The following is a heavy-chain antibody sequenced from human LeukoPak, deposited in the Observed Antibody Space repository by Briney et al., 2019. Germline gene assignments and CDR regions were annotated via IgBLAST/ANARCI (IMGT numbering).Heavy chain of an antibody. J-gene: IGHJ5*02. CDR1: GGSISSYY. D-gene: IGHD3-3*01. Sequence: PSETLSLTCTVSGGSISSYYWSWIRQPPGKGLEWIGYIYYSGSTNYNPSLKSRDTISVDTSKNQFSLKLNSVTAADTAVYYCARTDYDFLGGPRNWFDPWGQGTLVTVSS. CDR2: IYYSGST. CDR3: ARTDYDFLGGPRNWFDP. V-gene: IGHV4-59*01.